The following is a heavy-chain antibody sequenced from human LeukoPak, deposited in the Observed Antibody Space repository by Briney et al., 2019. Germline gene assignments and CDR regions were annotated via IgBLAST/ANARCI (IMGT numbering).Heavy chain of an antibody. J-gene: IGHJ3*02. D-gene: IGHD3-22*01. CDR1: GFTFGRHS. V-gene: IGHV3-21*01. CDR2: VSGAGRYI. Sequence: GGSLRLSCAASGFTFGRHSLNWVRQAPGKGLEWVSSVSGAGRYIFYADSVKGRFTISRDNAKNSVYLQMNDLRVEDTAVYYCARDEADYYDSSGFFYDAFDIWGQGTGVTVSA. CDR3: ARDEADYYDSSGFFYDAFDI.